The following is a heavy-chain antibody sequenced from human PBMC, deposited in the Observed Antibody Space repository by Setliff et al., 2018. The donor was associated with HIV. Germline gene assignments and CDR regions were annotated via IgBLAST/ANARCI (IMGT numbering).Heavy chain of an antibody. V-gene: IGHV4-4*08. Sequence: SETLSLTCTVSGDSISGYYWSWIRQPPGEGLEWIGYIYTSGIADYNPSLKSRVTISGDTSKNQFSLKLSSVTAADTAVYYCARDRRGYYYGSGSCYMDVWGTGTTVTVSS. CDR2: IYTSGIA. D-gene: IGHD3-10*01. CDR3: ARDRRGYYYGSGSCYMDV. CDR1: GDSISGYY. J-gene: IGHJ6*03.